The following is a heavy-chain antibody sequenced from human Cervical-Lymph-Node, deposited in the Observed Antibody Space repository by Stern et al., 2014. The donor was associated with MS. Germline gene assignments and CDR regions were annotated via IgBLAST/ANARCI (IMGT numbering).Heavy chain of an antibody. D-gene: IGHD2-2*01. V-gene: IGHV4-31*03. CDR3: AREYCSSTSCYQWFDP. CDR1: GGSISSGGYY. Sequence: QVQLQESGPGLVKPSQTLSLTCTVSGGSISSGGYYWGWIRQHPGKGLEWIGYIYYSGSTYYNPSLKSRVTISVDTSKNQFSLKLSSVTAADTAVYYCAREYCSSTSCYQWFDPWGQGTLVTVSS. J-gene: IGHJ5*02. CDR2: IYYSGST.